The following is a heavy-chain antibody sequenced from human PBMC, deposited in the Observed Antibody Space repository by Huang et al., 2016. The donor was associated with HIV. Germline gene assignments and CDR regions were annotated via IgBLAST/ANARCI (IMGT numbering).Heavy chain of an antibody. J-gene: IGHJ4*02. V-gene: IGHV1-3*01. CDR1: GYIFSTYD. D-gene: IGHD6-25*01. Sequence: QVQLVQSGAEVKKPGASVKVSCKASGYIFSTYDTHWVRQAPGQKLEWMGSINAGNGNKKYAQRFQGRGTITRYTAANTADVELSSLRSEDTGVYYCARGIAAGDYWGQGTLVTVSS. CDR3: ARGIAAGDY. CDR2: INAGNGNK.